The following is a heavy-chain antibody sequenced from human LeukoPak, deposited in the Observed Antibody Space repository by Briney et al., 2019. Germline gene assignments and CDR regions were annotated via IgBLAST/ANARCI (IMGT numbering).Heavy chain of an antibody. CDR3: ARVQYDTSGFYNAFDI. D-gene: IGHD3-22*01. Sequence: RPGGSLRLSCAASGFMFDEYGMTWVRHVPGKGLEWVSGINWNGANTGYGDSVKGRSTVSRDNAKNSLHLHMRSLRAEDTALYYCARVQYDTSGFYNAFDIWGQGTMVIVSS. V-gene: IGHV3-20*04. J-gene: IGHJ3*02. CDR2: INWNGANT. CDR1: GFMFDEYG.